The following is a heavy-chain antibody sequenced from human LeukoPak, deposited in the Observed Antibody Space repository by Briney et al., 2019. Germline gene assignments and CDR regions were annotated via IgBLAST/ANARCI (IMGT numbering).Heavy chain of an antibody. D-gene: IGHD2-2*01. CDR2: ICPGESDA. Sequence: GESLKISCKSSGNIFSDYGIAWVGHVPGKGLEWMGIICPGESDARYSPSFKGQVRISADKSISTAYMQWSSLKASDIAMYYCARRYCTSTSCFHLDYWGQGTLVTASS. CDR1: GNIFSDYG. CDR3: ARRYCTSTSCFHLDY. V-gene: IGHV5-51*01. J-gene: IGHJ4*02.